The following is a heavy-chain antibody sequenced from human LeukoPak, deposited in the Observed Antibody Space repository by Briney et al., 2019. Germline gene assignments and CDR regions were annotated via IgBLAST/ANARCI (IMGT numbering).Heavy chain of an antibody. Sequence: GGSLRLSCAASGFTFSSYWMSWVRQAPGKGLEWVAHIKQDGSERYYGDSVKGRFTIPRDNAKNLVYLQLNSLGAEDTAVYYCARGWNYAFRFHSWGQGTLVTVPS. CDR1: GFTFSSYW. CDR2: IKQDGSER. V-gene: IGHV3-7*01. CDR3: ARGWNYAFRFHS. J-gene: IGHJ4*02. D-gene: IGHD1-7*01.